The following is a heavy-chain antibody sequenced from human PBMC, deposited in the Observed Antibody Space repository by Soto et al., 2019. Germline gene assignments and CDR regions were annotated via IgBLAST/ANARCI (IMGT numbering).Heavy chain of an antibody. CDR3: AKSTGEGASPPSDY. Sequence: QVQLVESGGGVVQPGRSLRLSCAASGFTFSSYGMHWVRQAPGKGLEWVAVISYDGSNKYYADSVKGRFTISRDNSKNTLYLQINSLRAEDTAVYYCAKSTGEGASPPSDYWGQGTLVTVSS. CDR1: GFTFSSYG. J-gene: IGHJ4*02. CDR2: ISYDGSNK. V-gene: IGHV3-30*18. D-gene: IGHD1-26*01.